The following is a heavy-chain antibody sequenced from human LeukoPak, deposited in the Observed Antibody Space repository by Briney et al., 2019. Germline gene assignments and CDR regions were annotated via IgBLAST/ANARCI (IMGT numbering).Heavy chain of an antibody. CDR3: ARGPRRITIFGVAPDY. Sequence: APVKVSCKASGYTFTSYGISWVRQAPGQGLEWMGWISAYNGNTNYAQKLQGRVTMTTDTSTSTAYMELRSLRSDDTAVYYCARGPRRITIFGVAPDYWGQGTLVTVSS. CDR2: ISAYNGNT. D-gene: IGHD3-3*01. CDR1: GYTFTSYG. V-gene: IGHV1-18*01. J-gene: IGHJ4*02.